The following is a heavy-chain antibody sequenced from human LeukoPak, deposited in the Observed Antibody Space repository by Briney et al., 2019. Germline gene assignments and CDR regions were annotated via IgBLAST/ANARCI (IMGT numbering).Heavy chain of an antibody. J-gene: IGHJ4*02. V-gene: IGHV1-69*05. Sequence: GASVKVSCKASGGTFSSYAISWVRQAPGQGLEWMGGIIPIFGTANYAQKFQGRVTITTDESTSTAYMELSSLRSEDTAVYYCARGRGYSYGYPGLDYRGQGTLVTVSS. CDR3: ARGRGYSYGYPGLDY. D-gene: IGHD5-18*01. CDR2: IIPIFGTA. CDR1: GGTFSSYA.